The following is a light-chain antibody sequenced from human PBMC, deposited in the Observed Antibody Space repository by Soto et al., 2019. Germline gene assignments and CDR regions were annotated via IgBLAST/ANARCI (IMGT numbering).Light chain of an antibody. Sequence: EVVLTQSPATLSLSPGEGATLSCRASESVGSPNLAWYQQKPGQAPRLLFYDVSRRATGVPDRFSGSGSGADFTLTISRLEPEDFAVYYCQHYGSSPRTFGPGTRLEIK. CDR1: ESVGSPN. CDR2: DVS. J-gene: IGKJ5*01. CDR3: QHYGSSPRT. V-gene: IGKV3-20*01.